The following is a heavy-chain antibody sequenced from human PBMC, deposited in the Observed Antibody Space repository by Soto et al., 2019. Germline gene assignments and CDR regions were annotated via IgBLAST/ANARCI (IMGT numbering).Heavy chain of an antibody. Sequence: GASVKVSCKASGYTFTSYYMHWVRQAPGQGLEWMGIINPSGGSTSYAQKFQGRVTMTRDTSTSTVYMELSRLRSDDTAVYYCARAPRYFDSSSNPFDYWGQGTLVTVSS. CDR3: ARAPRYFDSSSNPFDY. CDR2: INPSGGST. CDR1: GYTFTSYY. V-gene: IGHV1-46*01. D-gene: IGHD3-9*01. J-gene: IGHJ4*02.